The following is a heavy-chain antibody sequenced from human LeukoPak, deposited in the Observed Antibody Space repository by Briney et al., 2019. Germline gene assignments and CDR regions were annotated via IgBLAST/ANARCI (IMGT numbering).Heavy chain of an antibody. CDR2: INPNSGGT. CDR3: ATSTYSSGWLDY. V-gene: IGHV1-2*02. Sequence: ASVKDSCKASGYTFTGYSIHSVRATPRQGLWCMCWINPNSGGTNYAQKFQGRVTMTRDTSISTAYMELSRVRSDDTAVYYCATSTYSSGWLDYWGQGTLVTVSS. J-gene: IGHJ4*02. CDR1: GYTFTGYS. D-gene: IGHD6-19*01.